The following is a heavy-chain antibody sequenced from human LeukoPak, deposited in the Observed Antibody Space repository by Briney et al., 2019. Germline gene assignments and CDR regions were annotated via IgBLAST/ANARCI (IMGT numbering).Heavy chain of an antibody. CDR2: ISGYNGNT. CDR1: GYTFTTRG. CDR3: AMWAGIAEAGFEGPFDY. D-gene: IGHD6-19*01. V-gene: IGHV1-18*01. Sequence: GASVKVPCKASGYTFTTRGLSWVRLAPGQGPEWMGRISGYNGNTNYAQEFQGRVTMTTDTSTNTAYMELRSLRSDDTAVYYCAMWAGIAEAGFEGPFDYWGQGTLVTVSS. J-gene: IGHJ4*02.